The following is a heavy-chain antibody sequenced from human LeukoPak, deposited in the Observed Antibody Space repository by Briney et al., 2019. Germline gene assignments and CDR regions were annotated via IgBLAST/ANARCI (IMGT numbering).Heavy chain of an antibody. Sequence: GGSLRLSCAASGFTFSDYEMNWVRQAPGKGLEWLSYISTGGRTVKYADSVKGRFTISRDNARSSLFLQMSNLRAEDTAVYYCANSGYDLYDYWGQGTLVTVSS. J-gene: IGHJ4*02. CDR1: GFTFSDYE. CDR3: ANSGYDLYDY. CDR2: ISTGGRTV. V-gene: IGHV3-48*03. D-gene: IGHD5-12*01.